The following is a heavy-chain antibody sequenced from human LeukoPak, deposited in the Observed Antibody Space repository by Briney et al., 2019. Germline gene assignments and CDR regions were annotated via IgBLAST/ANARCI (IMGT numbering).Heavy chain of an antibody. CDR1: GFTVSSNY. CDR2: IYSSGCT. Sequence: GGSLRLSCAASGFTVSSNYMSWVRQAPGKGLEWVSVIYSSGCTYYADSVKGRFTISRDNSKNTLYLQMNSLRAEDTAVYYCARGDYYDSSGYYYDDYWGQGTLVTVSS. D-gene: IGHD3-22*01. J-gene: IGHJ4*02. CDR3: ARGDYYDSSGYYYDDY. V-gene: IGHV3-66*01.